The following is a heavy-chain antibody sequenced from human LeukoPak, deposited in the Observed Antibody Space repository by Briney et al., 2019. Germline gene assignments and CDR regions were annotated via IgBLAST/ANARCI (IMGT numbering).Heavy chain of an antibody. D-gene: IGHD3-22*01. CDR2: ISHNGST. V-gene: IGHV4-34*04. CDR1: GGSFSGYY. CDR3: ARHNDDSSGYYRWLGY. Sequence: SATLSLTRAVYGGSFSGYYWSCIRQPPGKGMGWIGEISHNGSTTTHPSLKSRATISLDTSRNKFSLKLSSVTAAQPAVYYCARHNDDSSGYYRWLGYWGQGTLVTVSS. J-gene: IGHJ4*02.